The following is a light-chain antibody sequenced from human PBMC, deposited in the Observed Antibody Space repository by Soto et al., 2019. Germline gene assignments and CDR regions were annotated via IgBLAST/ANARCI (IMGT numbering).Light chain of an antibody. J-gene: IGLJ1*01. CDR3: SSYAGSNNYF. CDR2: EVS. Sequence: QSALTQPPSASGSPGQSVTISCTGTSSDVGAHNFVSWHQQHPGKAPKLMIYEVSKRPSGVPDRFSGSKSGNTASLTVSGLQAEDEADYYCSSYAGSNNYFFGTGTKVTVL. V-gene: IGLV2-8*01. CDR1: SSDVGAHNF.